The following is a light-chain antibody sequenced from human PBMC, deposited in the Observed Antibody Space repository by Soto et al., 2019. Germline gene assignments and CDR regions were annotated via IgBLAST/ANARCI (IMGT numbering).Light chain of an antibody. CDR2: RAS. CDR1: QGIGGR. CDR3: LQAYTFPRT. J-gene: IGKJ1*01. Sequence: DIQMTQSPSSMSASVGDRVPITCLASQGIGGRLAWFQQKPGKAPQLLIYRASTLQSGVPSRFSGSGSGADFILTINSLQPEDFATYYCLQAYTFPRTFGQGTKVDIK. V-gene: IGKV1-12*01.